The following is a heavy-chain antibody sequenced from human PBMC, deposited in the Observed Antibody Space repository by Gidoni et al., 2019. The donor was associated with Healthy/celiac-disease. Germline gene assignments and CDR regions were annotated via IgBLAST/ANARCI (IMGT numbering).Heavy chain of an antibody. Sequence: QVQLQQWGAGLLQPSATLSLTCAVYGGSFSGYYWSWIRQPPGKGLEWIGEINHSGSTNYNPSLKSRVTISVDTSKNQFSLKLSSVTAADTAVYYCARGLRDYVWGSYRYLTSAPNFDYWGQGTLVTVSS. CDR2: INHSGST. J-gene: IGHJ4*02. CDR3: ARGLRDYVWGSYRYLTSAPNFDY. CDR1: GGSFSGYY. V-gene: IGHV4-34*01. D-gene: IGHD3-16*02.